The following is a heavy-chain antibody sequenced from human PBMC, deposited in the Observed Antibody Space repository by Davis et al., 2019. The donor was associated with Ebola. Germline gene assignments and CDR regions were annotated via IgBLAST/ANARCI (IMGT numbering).Heavy chain of an antibody. CDR1: GGSISSYY. Sequence: PSETLSLTCTVSGGSISSYYWSWIRQPPGKGLEWIGYIYYSGSTNYNPSLKSRVTISVDTSKNQFSLKLSSVTAADTAVYYCARGVGSWYLVAYYYYMDVWGKGTTVTVSS. J-gene: IGHJ6*03. CDR2: IYYSGST. V-gene: IGHV4-59*12. D-gene: IGHD6-13*01. CDR3: ARGVGSWYLVAYYYYMDV.